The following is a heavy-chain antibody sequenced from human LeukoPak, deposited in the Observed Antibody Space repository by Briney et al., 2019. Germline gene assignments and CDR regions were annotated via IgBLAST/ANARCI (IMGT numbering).Heavy chain of an antibody. CDR3: AKERQATYYDFWSDYPTWPT. D-gene: IGHD3-3*01. V-gene: IGHV3-15*01. J-gene: IGHJ5*02. CDR1: GFTFSNAW. Sequence: GGSLRLSCAASGFTFSNAWMSWVRQAPGKGLEWVGRIKSKTDGGTTDYAAPVKGRFTISRDDSKNTLYLQMNSLRAEDTAVYYCAKERQATYYDFWSDYPTWPTWGQGTLVTVSS. CDR2: IKSKTDGGTT.